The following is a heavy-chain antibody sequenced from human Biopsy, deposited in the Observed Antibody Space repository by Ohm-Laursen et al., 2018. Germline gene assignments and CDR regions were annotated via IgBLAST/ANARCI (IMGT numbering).Heavy chain of an antibody. CDR3: AGDINNWNVNY. J-gene: IGHJ4*02. Sequence: ASVKVSCKVSGYTLTDLSLHWVRQAPGNGLEWMRGFAPENGKTIYAQKFQGRVTMTEDTSTDTAYMELSNLRSEDTAVYYCAGDINNWNVNYWGQGTLVIVSS. D-gene: IGHD1-20*01. V-gene: IGHV1-24*01. CDR1: GYTLTDLS. CDR2: FAPENGKT.